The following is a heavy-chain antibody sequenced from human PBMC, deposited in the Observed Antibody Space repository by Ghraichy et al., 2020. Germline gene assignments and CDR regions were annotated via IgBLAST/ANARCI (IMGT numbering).Heavy chain of an antibody. V-gene: IGHV1-2*04. J-gene: IGHJ6*02. CDR2: INPNSGGT. CDR1: GYTFTGYY. D-gene: IGHD5-18*01. Sequence: ASVKVSCKASGYTFTGYYMHWVRQAPGQGLEWMGWINPNSGGTNYAQKFQGWVTMTRDTSISTAYMELSRLRSDDTAVYYCAREQIPLYSYLTYYYYGMDVWGQGTTVTVSS. CDR3: AREQIPLYSYLTYYYYGMDV.